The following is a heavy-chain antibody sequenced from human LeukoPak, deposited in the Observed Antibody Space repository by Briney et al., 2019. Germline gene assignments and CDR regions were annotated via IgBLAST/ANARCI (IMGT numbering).Heavy chain of an antibody. Sequence: PGGSLRLSCAASGFSFSRAWLSWIRQAPGKGLEWVGRIKSKTDGGAIDYGAPVKGRFTISRDDLESTLYLQMSSLEIEDTAVYFCTTGATMVPGAKTDYLGQGTLVTVSS. V-gene: IGHV3-15*01. J-gene: IGHJ4*02. CDR2: IKSKTDGGAI. CDR3: TTGATMVPGAKTDY. D-gene: IGHD3-10*01. CDR1: GFSFSRAW.